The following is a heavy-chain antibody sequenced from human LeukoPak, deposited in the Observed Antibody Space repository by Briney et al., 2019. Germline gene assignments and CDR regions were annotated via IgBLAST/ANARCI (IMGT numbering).Heavy chain of an antibody. CDR3: AREPRYYGYYYYYMDF. CDR2: IYYSGST. CDR1: GGSISSSSYY. D-gene: IGHD3-10*01. J-gene: IGHJ6*03. Sequence: KSSETLSLTCTVSGGSISSSSYYWGWIRQPPGKGLEWIGSIYYSGSTYYNPSLKSRVTISVDTSKNQFSLKLSSVTAADTAVYYCAREPRYYGYYYYYMDFWGKGTTVTISS. V-gene: IGHV4-39*07.